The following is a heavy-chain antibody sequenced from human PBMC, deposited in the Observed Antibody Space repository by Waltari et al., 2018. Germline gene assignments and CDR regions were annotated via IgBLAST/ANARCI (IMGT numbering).Heavy chain of an antibody. Sequence: VQLEQSGAEVKQPGASGTVSCKVAGYPLTALSMHWVRQAPGKGLEWMGGYDPETAEIIYAQSVQGRVTMTEDTSSETAHMELSSLTSEDTAVYYCATDHHRQSGYDIWGQGTLVTVSS. CDR1: GYPLTALS. V-gene: IGHV1-24*01. J-gene: IGHJ4*02. D-gene: IGHD5-12*01. CDR3: ATDHHRQSGYDI. CDR2: YDPETAEI.